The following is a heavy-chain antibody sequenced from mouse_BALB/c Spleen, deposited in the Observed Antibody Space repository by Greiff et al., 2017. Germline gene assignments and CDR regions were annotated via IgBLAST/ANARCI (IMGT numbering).Heavy chain of an antibody. J-gene: IGHJ4*01. CDR1: GYTFTSYW. D-gene: IGHD1-1*01. V-gene: IGHV1S81*02. Sequence: QVQLQQPGAELVKPGASVKLSCKASGYTFTSYWMHWVKQRPGQGLEWIGEINPSNGRTNYNEKFKSKATLTVDKSSSTAYMQLSSLTSEDSAVYYCARSDYYGGTPLCALDYWGKGTSGTVSS. CDR3: ARSDYYGGTPLCALDY. CDR2: INPSNGRT.